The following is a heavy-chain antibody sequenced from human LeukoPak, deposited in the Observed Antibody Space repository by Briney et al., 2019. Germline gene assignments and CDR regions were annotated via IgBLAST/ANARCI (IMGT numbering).Heavy chain of an antibody. Sequence: EGSLRLSCAASGFTFSNYNINWVRQAPGKGLEWLSYISSSSSTIYYAHSVKGRFTISRDNAKNSLYLQMNSLRDEDTAVYYCARVVIAANPDAFDIWGQGTMVTVSS. J-gene: IGHJ3*02. D-gene: IGHD2-15*01. V-gene: IGHV3-48*02. CDR2: ISSSSSTI. CDR3: ARVVIAANPDAFDI. CDR1: GFTFSNYN.